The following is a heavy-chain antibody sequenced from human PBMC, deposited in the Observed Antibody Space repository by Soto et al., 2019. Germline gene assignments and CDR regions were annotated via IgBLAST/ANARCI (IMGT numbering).Heavy chain of an antibody. J-gene: IGHJ4*02. CDR1: GFSFSSYA. CDR3: AKDQGYGSGSYSH. D-gene: IGHD3-10*01. CDR2: ISGSGGST. Sequence: GGSLRLSCAASGFSFSSYAMSWVRQAPGKGLEWVSAISGSGGSTYYADSVKGRFTISRDNSKNTLYLQMNSLRAEDTAVYYCAKDQGYGSGSYSHWGQGTLVTVSS. V-gene: IGHV3-23*01.